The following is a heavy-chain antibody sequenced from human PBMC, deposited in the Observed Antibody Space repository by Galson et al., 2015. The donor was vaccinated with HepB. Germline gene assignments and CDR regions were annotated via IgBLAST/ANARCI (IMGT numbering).Heavy chain of an antibody. CDR2: ISYDGSKT. J-gene: IGHJ4*02. Sequence: SLRLSCAASGFTFSSYALHWVRQAPGKGLEWVALISYDGSKTYYADSVKGRFTISRDNSKNTLYLQMNSLRAEDTDVYYCARDRNILYQLTLIGYFDYWGQGTLVTVSS. CDR3: ARDRNILYQLTLIGYFDY. V-gene: IGHV3-30-3*01. CDR1: GFTFSSYA. D-gene: IGHD2-2*01.